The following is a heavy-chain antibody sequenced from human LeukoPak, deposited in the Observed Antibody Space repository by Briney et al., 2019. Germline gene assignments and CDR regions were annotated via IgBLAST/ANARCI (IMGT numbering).Heavy chain of an antibody. CDR3: ARGSHDFWSGYYGKNWFDP. J-gene: IGHJ5*02. CDR1: GDSVSSNSAA. D-gene: IGHD3-3*01. V-gene: IGHV6-1*01. Sequence: SQTLSLTCAISGDSVSSNSAAWNWIRQSPSRGLEWLGRTYYRSKWYNDYAVSVKGRITINPDTSKNQFSLQLNSVTPEDTAVYYCARGSHDFWSGYYGKNWFDPWGQGTLVTVSS. CDR2: TYYRSKWYN.